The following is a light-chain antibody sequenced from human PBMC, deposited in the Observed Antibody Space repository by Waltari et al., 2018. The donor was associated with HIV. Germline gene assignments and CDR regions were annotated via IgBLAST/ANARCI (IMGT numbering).Light chain of an antibody. CDR3: MQALQTPFT. CDR1: QSLLHSNGYNY. J-gene: IGKJ3*01. CDR2: LGS. V-gene: IGKV2-28*01. Sequence: DIVMTPSPPPLPVTPGAPASISCRSSQSLLHSNGYNYLDWYLQKPGQSPQLLIYLGSNRASGVPDRFSGSGSGTEFTLKISRVEAEDVGVYYCMQALQTPFTFGPGTKVDIK.